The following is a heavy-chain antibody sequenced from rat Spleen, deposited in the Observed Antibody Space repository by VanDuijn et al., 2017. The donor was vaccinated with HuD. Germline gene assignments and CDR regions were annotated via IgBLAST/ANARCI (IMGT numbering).Heavy chain of an antibody. CDR2: IRYDGGST. V-gene: IGHV5-7*01. Sequence: EVQLVESGGGLVQPGRSLKLSCAASGFTFSDYIMAWVRQAPKKGLEWVATIRYDGGSTYYRDSVKGRFTLSRDNAKSTLYLQMDGLRSEDTATYYCATAGTRVSRFAYWGQGTLVTVSS. D-gene: IGHD1-4*01. CDR1: GFTFSDYI. CDR3: ATAGTRVSRFAY. J-gene: IGHJ3*01.